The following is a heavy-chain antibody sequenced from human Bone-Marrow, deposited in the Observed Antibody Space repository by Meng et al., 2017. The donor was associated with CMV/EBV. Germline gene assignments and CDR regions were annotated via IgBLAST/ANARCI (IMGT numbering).Heavy chain of an antibody. D-gene: IGHD2-2*02. CDR2: ISGSGGST. CDR1: GFTFSSYA. Sequence: GESLKISCAASGFTFSSYAMSWVRQAPGKGLEWVSAISGSGGSTYYADSVKGRFTISRDNSKNTLYLQMNSLRAEDTAVYYCTRVLYCRRDSCYTSDYWGQGTLVTVSS. CDR3: TRVLYCRRDSCYTSDY. V-gene: IGHV3-23*01. J-gene: IGHJ4*02.